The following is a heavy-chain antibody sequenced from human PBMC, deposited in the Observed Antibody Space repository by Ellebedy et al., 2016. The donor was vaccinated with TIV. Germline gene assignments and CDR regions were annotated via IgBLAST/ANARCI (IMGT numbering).Heavy chain of an antibody. Sequence: GGSLRLSCAASGFTLSNYAMHWVRQAPGKGLECVSLTWYDGSNKYYADSVKGRFTISRDSSKNTLYLQMNSLRVEDTAVYYCARDLAGSMDYWGRGTLVTVSS. V-gene: IGHV3-33*01. CDR3: ARDLAGSMDY. CDR1: GFTLSNYA. J-gene: IGHJ4*02. CDR2: TWYDGSNK. D-gene: IGHD2-2*01.